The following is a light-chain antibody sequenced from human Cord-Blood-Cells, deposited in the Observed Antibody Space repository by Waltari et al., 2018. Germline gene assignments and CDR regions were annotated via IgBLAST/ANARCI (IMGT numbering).Light chain of an antibody. V-gene: IGLV2-14*01. J-gene: IGLJ1*01. Sequence: QSALTQPASVSGSPGQSITISCTGTSSDVGGYNYVSWYQQHPGKAPKLMIYDVSSRPSGVSNRFSGSKSGNTASLTISGLQAEDEADYYCSSYTSSSTLFGTGTKVTGL. CDR2: DVS. CDR1: SSDVGGYNY. CDR3: SSYTSSSTL.